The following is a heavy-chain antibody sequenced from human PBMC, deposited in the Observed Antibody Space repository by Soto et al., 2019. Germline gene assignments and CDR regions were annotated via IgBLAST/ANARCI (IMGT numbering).Heavy chain of an antibody. V-gene: IGHV3-7*01. CDR3: ARDRSSSAFDY. Sequence: GGSLRLSCAASGFTFSSYWMSWVRQAPGKGLEWVANIKQDGSEKDYVDSVKGRFTISRDNAKNSLYLQMNSLRAEDTAVYYCARDRSSSAFDYWGQGTLVTVSS. CDR2: IKQDGSEK. J-gene: IGHJ4*02. CDR1: GFTFSSYW. D-gene: IGHD6-6*01.